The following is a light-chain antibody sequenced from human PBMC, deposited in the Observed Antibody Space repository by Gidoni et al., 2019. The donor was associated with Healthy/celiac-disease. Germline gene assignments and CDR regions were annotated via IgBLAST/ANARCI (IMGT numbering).Light chain of an antibody. V-gene: IGKV3-15*01. J-gene: IGKJ4*01. CDR3: QQYYNWPT. Sequence: EIVMTQSPSTLSVSPGERATLSCRASQSVSSNLAWYQQKPGQAPRLLIYGASTRATGIPARFSGRWFWTEFTSPLSRLQSEDFSVFFFQQYYNWPTFXGXTKVEIK. CDR2: GAS. CDR1: QSVSSN.